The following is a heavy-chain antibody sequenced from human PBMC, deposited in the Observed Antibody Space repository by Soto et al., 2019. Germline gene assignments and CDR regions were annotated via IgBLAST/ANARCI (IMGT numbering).Heavy chain of an antibody. CDR3: VRDDYLSHHAFDM. D-gene: IGHD3-10*01. Sequence: EVQLVESGGGLVQPGGSLRLSCAASGFTFITYGMNWVRQAPGKGLEWVSYIGRSSSPIYYADSVKGRFTISRGDAQNSLSLQINDLRDEDTVVYYCVRDDYLSHHAFDMWGEGTMVTDSS. CDR1: GFTFITYG. J-gene: IGHJ3*02. V-gene: IGHV3-48*02. CDR2: IGRSSSPI.